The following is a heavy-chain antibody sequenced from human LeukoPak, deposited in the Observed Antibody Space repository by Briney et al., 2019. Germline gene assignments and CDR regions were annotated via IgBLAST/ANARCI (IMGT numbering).Heavy chain of an antibody. CDR1: GGSISSYY. CDR2: IYRSGST. Sequence: SETLSLTCTVSGGSISSYYWRWLRQPAGKGLECIGRIYRSGSTNYNPSLKSRVTMSVDTSKNQFSLKRSSVTAADTAVYYCAREGQQWALLLAGAFDICGQGTMVRVSS. V-gene: IGHV4-4*07. D-gene: IGHD6-19*01. CDR3: AREGQQWALLLAGAFDI. J-gene: IGHJ3*02.